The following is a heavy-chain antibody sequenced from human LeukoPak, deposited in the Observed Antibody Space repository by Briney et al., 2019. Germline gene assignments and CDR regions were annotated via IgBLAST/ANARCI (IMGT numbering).Heavy chain of an antibody. CDR1: GGSISSYY. Sequence: SETLSLTCTVSGGSISSYYWSWIRQPPGKGLEWIGYFYYSGSTNYNPSLKSRVTMSLDTSKNQFSLKLTSVTAADTAVYYCARHGGVVRGQGSDAFDIWGQGTMVTVSS. CDR2: FYYSGST. V-gene: IGHV4-59*08. J-gene: IGHJ3*02. CDR3: ARHGGVVRGQGSDAFDI. D-gene: IGHD3-10*01.